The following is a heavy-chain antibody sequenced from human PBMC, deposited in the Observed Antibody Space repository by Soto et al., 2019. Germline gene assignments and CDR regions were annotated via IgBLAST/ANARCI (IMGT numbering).Heavy chain of an antibody. V-gene: IGHV1-3*01. CDR2: INPGNGNT. Sequence: GASVKVSCKASGYTFTSYSMHWVRQAPGQRLEWMGWINPGNGNTKYSQKFQGRVTITRDTSASTAYMELSSLRSEDTAVCYCARGAYHLLTLRFDPWGQGTLVTVSS. D-gene: IGHD2-2*01. CDR3: ARGAYHLLTLRFDP. CDR1: GYTFTSYS. J-gene: IGHJ5*02.